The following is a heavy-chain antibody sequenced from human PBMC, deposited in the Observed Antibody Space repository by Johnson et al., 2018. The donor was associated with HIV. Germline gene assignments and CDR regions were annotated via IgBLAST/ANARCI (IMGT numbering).Heavy chain of an antibody. V-gene: IGHV3-30*18. D-gene: IGHD1-14*01. CDR3: AKIRTSGTGDAFDI. CDR2: VSYDGSKK. Sequence: VQLVESGGGVVQPGRSPRLSCAASGFTFSSYGMHWVRQAPGKGLEWVAIVSYDGSKKYYPDSVKGRFTISRDNSKNTLYLQMDSLRAEDTAVYYCAKIRTSGTGDAFDIWGQGTMVTVSS. CDR1: GFTFSSYG. J-gene: IGHJ3*02.